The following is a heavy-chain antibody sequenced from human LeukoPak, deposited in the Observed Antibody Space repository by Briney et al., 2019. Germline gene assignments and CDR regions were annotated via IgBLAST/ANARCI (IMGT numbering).Heavy chain of an antibody. CDR1: GYTFTTYD. J-gene: IGHJ4*02. V-gene: IGHV1-8*01. D-gene: IGHD3-22*01. CDR3: ARGFRSDSSGRKFDC. CDR2: INPHSGNT. Sequence: GASVKVSCKASGYTFTTYDINWVRQATGQGLEWMGWINPHSGNTGYAQNFQGRGTMTRNTSIGTAYMELSSLRSEDTAVYYCARGFRSDSSGRKFDCWGQGTLVTVSS.